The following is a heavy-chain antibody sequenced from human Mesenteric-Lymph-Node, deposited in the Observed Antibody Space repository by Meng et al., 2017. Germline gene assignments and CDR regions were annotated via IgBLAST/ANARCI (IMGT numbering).Heavy chain of an antibody. D-gene: IGHD2-21*02. Sequence: SETLSLTCTVSGGSISSSLYYWVWIRQPPGKGLEWIAMIYYSESTYYNPSLESRVTISLDTSKNQFSLKVNSMTAADTAVYYCARGNCGGDCPGAFDIWGQGTMVTVSS. J-gene: IGHJ3*02. CDR2: IYYSEST. CDR1: GGSISSSLYY. CDR3: ARGNCGGDCPGAFDI. V-gene: IGHV4-39*07.